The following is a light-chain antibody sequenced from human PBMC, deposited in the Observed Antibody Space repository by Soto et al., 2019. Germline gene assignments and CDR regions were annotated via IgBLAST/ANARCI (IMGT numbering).Light chain of an antibody. V-gene: IGLV2-14*01. CDR3: YSYRSGSAHV. J-gene: IGLJ1*01. Sequence: QSVLTQPASVSGSPGQSITISCTGTSSDVGGYNRVSWYQQHPDKAPKLIIYEVTNRPSGISNRFSGSKSGDTASLTISGLQAEDEADYYCYSYRSGSAHVLGTGTKVTVL. CDR1: SSDVGGYNR. CDR2: EVT.